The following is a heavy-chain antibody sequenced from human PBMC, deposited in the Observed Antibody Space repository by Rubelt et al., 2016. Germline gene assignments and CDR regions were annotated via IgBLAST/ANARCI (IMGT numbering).Heavy chain of an antibody. V-gene: IGHV3-48*02. J-gene: IGHJ4*02. CDR2: IGSSSRRI. D-gene: IGHD3-3*01. Sequence: EVQLLESGGVLVQPGGSLRLSCAASGFTFSSNSMNWVRQAPGKGLEWVSYIGSSSRRIYYADSVKGRFTVSRDNAKNSLYLQMNSLRDVDTVVDYCASSDITILVVVKNWGQGALVNVSA. CDR1: GFTFSSNS. CDR3: ASSDITILVVVKN.